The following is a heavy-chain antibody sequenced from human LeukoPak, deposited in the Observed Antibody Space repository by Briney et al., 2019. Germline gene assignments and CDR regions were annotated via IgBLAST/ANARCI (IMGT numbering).Heavy chain of an antibody. CDR1: GFTFSNYW. D-gene: IGHD6-13*01. CDR2: INSDARST. Sequence: GGSLRLSCAASGFTFSNYWMHWVRQAPGKGLVWVSRINSDARSTSYADSVKGRFTISRDNAKNTLYLQMNSLRAEDTAVYYCAKNSHSSSWYGSRLDYWGQGTLVTVSS. V-gene: IGHV3-74*01. CDR3: AKNSHSSSWYGSRLDY. J-gene: IGHJ4*02.